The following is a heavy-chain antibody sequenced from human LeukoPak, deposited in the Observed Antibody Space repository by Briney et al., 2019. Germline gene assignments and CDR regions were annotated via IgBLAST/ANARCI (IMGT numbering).Heavy chain of an antibody. CDR1: GYTFTSYG. Sequence: HGASVKVSCKASGYTFTSYGISWVRQAPGQGLEWMGWISAYNGNTNYAQKLQGRVTMTTDTSTSTAYMELRSLRSDDTAVYYCARQSYSSSSRFFFDIWGQGTMVTVSS. J-gene: IGHJ3*02. D-gene: IGHD6-13*01. V-gene: IGHV1-18*01. CDR3: ARQSYSSSSRFFFDI. CDR2: ISAYNGNT.